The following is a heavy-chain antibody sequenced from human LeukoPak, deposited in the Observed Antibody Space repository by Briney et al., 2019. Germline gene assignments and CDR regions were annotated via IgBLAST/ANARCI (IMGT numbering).Heavy chain of an antibody. CDR3: ARVRDRSGRLGTSTTFDY. D-gene: IGHD3-22*01. J-gene: IGHJ4*02. V-gene: IGHV4-59*12. CDR2: IYDSGST. CDR1: GGSISSYY. Sequence: SETLSLTCTVSGGSISSYYWSWIRQPPGKGLEWIGYIYDSGSTNYNPSLKSRVTISVDTSKNQFSLRLRSVTAADTAVYYCARVRDRSGRLGTSTTFDYWGQGTLVTVSS.